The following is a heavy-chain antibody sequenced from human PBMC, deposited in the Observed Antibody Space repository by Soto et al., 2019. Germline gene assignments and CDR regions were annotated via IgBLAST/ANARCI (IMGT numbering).Heavy chain of an antibody. CDR2: IYYSGST. Sequence: SETLSLTCTVSGGSICRYYWSWIRQPPGKGLEWIGFIYYSGSTKYNPSLNSRVTISVDTSKNQFSLKLSSVTAADTAVYYCARGGWRQIDYWGQGTLVTVSS. V-gene: IGHV4-59*01. D-gene: IGHD3-3*01. CDR3: ARGGWRQIDY. CDR1: GGSICRYY. J-gene: IGHJ4*02.